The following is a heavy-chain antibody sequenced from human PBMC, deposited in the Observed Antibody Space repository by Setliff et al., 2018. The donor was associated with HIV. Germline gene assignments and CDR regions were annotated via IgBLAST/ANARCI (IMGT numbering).Heavy chain of an antibody. D-gene: IGHD5-12*01. V-gene: IGHV1-3*01. CDR1: GYSFINHA. CDR3: ARGRWLQSFDY. CDR2: INAGNGNT. Sequence: VASVKVSCKASGYSFINHAMHWVRQAPGQRLEWMGWINAGNGNTNYAQKVQGRVTLSADESTSTAYMQLSSLTSEDTAVYYCARGRWLQSFDYWGQGTLVTVSS. J-gene: IGHJ4*02.